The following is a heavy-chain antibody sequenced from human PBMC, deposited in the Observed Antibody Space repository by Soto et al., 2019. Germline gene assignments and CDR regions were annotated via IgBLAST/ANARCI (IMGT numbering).Heavy chain of an antibody. J-gene: IGHJ4*02. Sequence: SETLSLTCTVSGGSIAGYYWSWIRQTPGRGLEWVGTVYYTGTTYYNPSLQSRVTISIDTSKNQFSLNLNSVTAADTAVYYCARNWNLALVPAAYFDSWGQGTLVTVSS. CDR2: VYYTGTT. D-gene: IGHD2-2*01. CDR1: GGSIAGYY. V-gene: IGHV4-59*04. CDR3: ARNWNLALVPAAYFDS.